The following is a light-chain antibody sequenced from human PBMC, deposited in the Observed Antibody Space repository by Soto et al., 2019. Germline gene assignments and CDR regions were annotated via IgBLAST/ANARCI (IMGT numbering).Light chain of an antibody. J-gene: IGKJ5*01. CDR2: GAS. CDR1: QSVSSN. V-gene: IGKV3-15*01. Sequence: EIVLTHSPATLSVSPLERATLSFRSSQSVSSNLAWYQQKPGQAPRLLLYGASTRATGIPVRFSGSGFGTEFTLTISSLQSEDFAVYYCQQYKNWPLFGQGTRLEIK. CDR3: QQYKNWPL.